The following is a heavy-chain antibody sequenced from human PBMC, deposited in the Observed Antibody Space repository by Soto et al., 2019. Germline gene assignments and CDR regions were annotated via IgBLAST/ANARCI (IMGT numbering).Heavy chain of an antibody. Sequence: GGSLRLSCAASGFPFSSYAMSWVRQAPGKGLEWVSAISGSGGSTYYADSVKGRFTISRDNSKNTLYLQMNSLRAEDTAVYYCAKDQVRGIVVVPAASWGQGTLVTVSS. V-gene: IGHV3-23*01. CDR3: AKDQVRGIVVVPAAS. D-gene: IGHD2-2*01. J-gene: IGHJ4*02. CDR1: GFPFSSYA. CDR2: ISGSGGST.